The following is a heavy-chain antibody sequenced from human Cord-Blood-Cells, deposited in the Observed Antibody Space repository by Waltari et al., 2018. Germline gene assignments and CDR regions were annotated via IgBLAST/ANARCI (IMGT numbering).Heavy chain of an antibody. CDR3: AGGYSYGFDY. CDR2: INPNRGGT. Sequence: QVQLVKSGAEVKKPGASVKVSCKASGYTFTGYYMHWVRQAPGQGLEWMGWINPNRGGTNYAQKFQGRVTMTREASISTAYMELSRLRSDDTAVYYCAGGYSYGFDYWGQGTLVTVSS. V-gene: IGHV1-2*02. CDR1: GYTFTGYY. D-gene: IGHD5-18*01. J-gene: IGHJ4*02.